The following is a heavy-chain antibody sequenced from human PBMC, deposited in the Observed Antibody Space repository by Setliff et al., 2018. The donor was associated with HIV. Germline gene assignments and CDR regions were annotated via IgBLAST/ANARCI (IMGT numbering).Heavy chain of an antibody. Sequence: ASETLSLTCAVSGYSISSGYFWGWIRQPPGKGLEWIGSLYHSGTNFYNPSLKSRLIISVDTSTSQFSLKLTSVTAADTALYYCAREGGQGYSGSGSFYHRNFDLWGRGTLVTVSS. D-gene: IGHD3-10*01. CDR3: AREGGQGYSGSGSFYHRNFDL. J-gene: IGHJ2*01. CDR2: LYHSGTN. CDR1: GYSISSGYF. V-gene: IGHV4-38-2*02.